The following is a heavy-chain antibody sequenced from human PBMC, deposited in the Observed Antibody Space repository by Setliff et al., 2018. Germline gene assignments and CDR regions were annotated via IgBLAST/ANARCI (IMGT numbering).Heavy chain of an antibody. CDR2: IYSNGRT. Sequence: SETLSLTCTVSGGSISSDSHYWAWVRQPAGKGLELIGQIYSNGRTYYNPSLKSRLTISLDTSKNQFSLSLNSMTAADTAVYYCARGITSGGYWGQRFLYLDVWGRGTTVTVSS. CDR1: GGSISSDSHY. D-gene: IGHD3-22*01. J-gene: IGHJ6*03. CDR3: ARGITSGGYWGQRFLYLDV. V-gene: IGHV4-61*09.